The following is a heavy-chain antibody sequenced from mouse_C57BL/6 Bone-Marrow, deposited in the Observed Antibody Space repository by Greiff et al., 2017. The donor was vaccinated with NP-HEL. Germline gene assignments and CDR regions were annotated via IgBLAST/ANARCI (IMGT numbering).Heavy chain of an antibody. CDR3: TRVGIYYDYDEGTWFAY. D-gene: IGHD2-4*01. CDR1: GFTFSSYA. Sequence: EVNVVESGEGLVKPGGSLKLSCAASGFTFSSYAMSWVRQTPEKRLEWVAYISSGGDYIYYADTVKGRFTISRDNARNTLYLQMSSLKSEDTAMYYCTRVGIYYDYDEGTWFAYWGQGTLVTVSA. CDR2: ISSGGDYI. V-gene: IGHV5-9-1*02. J-gene: IGHJ3*01.